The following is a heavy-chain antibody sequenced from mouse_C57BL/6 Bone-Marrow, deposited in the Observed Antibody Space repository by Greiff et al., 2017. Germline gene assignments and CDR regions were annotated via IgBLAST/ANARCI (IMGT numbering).Heavy chain of an antibody. CDR2: IYPRNGTT. J-gene: IGHJ2*01. CDR3: ARRECLRWLRRRDY. Sequence: QVQLQQSGAELARPGASVKLSCKASGYTFTSYGINWVKQRTGQGLEWIGEIYPRNGTTNYNEKFKGKATLTAETSSSTAYMELRSLTSEDSAVYFCARRECLRWLRRRDYWGQGTTLTVSS. D-gene: IGHD2-2*01. V-gene: IGHV1-81*01. CDR1: GYTFTSYG.